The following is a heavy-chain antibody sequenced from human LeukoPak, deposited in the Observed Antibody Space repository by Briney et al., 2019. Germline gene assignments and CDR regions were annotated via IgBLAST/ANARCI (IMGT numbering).Heavy chain of an antibody. D-gene: IGHD1-26*01. CDR3: ARGRETQDAFDI. Sequence: PSETLSLTCTVSGGSISSGSYYWSWIRQPAGKGLEWIGRIYTSGSTNYNPSLKSRVTISVDTSKNQFSLKLSSVTAADTAVYYCARGRETQDAFDIWGQRTMVTVSS. CDR2: IYTSGST. J-gene: IGHJ3*02. V-gene: IGHV4-61*02. CDR1: GGSISSGSYY.